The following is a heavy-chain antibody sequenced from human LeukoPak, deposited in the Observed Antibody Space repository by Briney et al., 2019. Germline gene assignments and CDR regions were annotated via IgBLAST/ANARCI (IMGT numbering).Heavy chain of an antibody. CDR1: GNYL. D-gene: IGHD2-2*01. CDR2: INSDGSWT. J-gene: IGHJ4*02. CDR3: VSFYETY. V-gene: IGHV3-74*01. Sequence: GGSLRLSCAASGNYLMHWVRQAPGKGLLWVSHINSDGSWTTYADSVKGRFTISKDNAKNTVYLQMNNLRAEDTAVYYCVSFYETYWGRGTLVTVSS.